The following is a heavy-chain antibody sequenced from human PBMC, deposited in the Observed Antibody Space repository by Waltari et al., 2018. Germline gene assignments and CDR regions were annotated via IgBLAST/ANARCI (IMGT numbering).Heavy chain of an antibody. Sequence: EVQLVQSGAEVKKPGESLKISCQGSGYSFTNYWIGWVRQMPGKGLEWLGVIFPGNSDTRYSPSFLGQVTISADKSTGTAYLQWSSLKASDTAMYYCGRLEYIISGVDFWCQGTLVAVSS. CDR2: IFPGNSDT. CDR1: GYSFTNYW. J-gene: IGHJ4*02. CDR3: GRLEYIISGVDF. V-gene: IGHV5-51*01. D-gene: IGHD1-20*01.